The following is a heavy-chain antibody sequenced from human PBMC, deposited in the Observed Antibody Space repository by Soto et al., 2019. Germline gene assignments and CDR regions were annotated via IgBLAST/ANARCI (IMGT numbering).Heavy chain of an antibody. Sequence: SETLSLTCTVSGGSISSGGYYWSWIRQHPGKCLEWIGYIYYSGSTYYNPSLKSRVTISVDTSKNQFSLKLSSVTAADTAVYYCARVRIQLWSGLDYWGQGTLVTV. D-gene: IGHD5-18*01. CDR1: GGSISSGGYY. CDR3: ARVRIQLWSGLDY. V-gene: IGHV4-31*03. J-gene: IGHJ4*02. CDR2: IYYSGST.